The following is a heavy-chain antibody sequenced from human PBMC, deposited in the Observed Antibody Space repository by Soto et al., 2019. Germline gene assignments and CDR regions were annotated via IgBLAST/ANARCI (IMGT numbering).Heavy chain of an antibody. CDR1: GFTFSSYA. CDR3: AKDYFSSGYYYGFDY. J-gene: IGHJ4*02. CDR2: ISGSGGST. V-gene: IGHV3-23*01. D-gene: IGHD3-22*01. Sequence: QSGGSLRLSCAASGFTFSSYAMSWVRQAPGKGLEWVSAISGSGGSTYYADSVKGRFTISRDNSKNTLYLQMNSLRAEDTAVYYCAKDYFSSGYYYGFDYWGQGPLVTVP.